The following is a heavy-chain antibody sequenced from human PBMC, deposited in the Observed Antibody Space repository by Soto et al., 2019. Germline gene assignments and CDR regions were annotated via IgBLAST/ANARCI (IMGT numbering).Heavy chain of an antibody. CDR1: GYTITSYG. V-gene: IGHV1-18*01. J-gene: IGHJ5*02. D-gene: IGHD6-13*01. Sequence: VSVKVSCKASGYTITSYGISWMRQSPGQGLEWMGWISAYNGNTNNAQKFQGRAAVTTDTSTSTAYMELMNLRSDDTAVYYCARTSGYSSTDNWFDPWGQGTLVTVSS. CDR3: ARTSGYSSTDNWFDP. CDR2: ISAYNGNT.